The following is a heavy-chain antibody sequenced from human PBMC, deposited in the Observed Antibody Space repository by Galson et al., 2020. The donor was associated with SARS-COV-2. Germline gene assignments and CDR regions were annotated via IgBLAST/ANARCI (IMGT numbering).Heavy chain of an antibody. CDR3: AKLAEGRRSSEDY. CDR1: IGSMTSHY. Sequence: SQTLSLTCAVSIGSMTSHYWSWIRQAPGKGLEWIGYISYDGSTTYKPSLKSRVTISIDTSKNQFSLRLTSVTAADTALYYCAKLAEGRRSSEDYWGQGTRVTVSS. J-gene: IGHJ4*02. V-gene: IGHV4-59*08. CDR2: ISYDGST. D-gene: IGHD1-26*01.